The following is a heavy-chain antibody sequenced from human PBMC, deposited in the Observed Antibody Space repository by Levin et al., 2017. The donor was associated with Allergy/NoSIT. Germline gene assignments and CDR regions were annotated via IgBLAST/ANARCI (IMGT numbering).Heavy chain of an antibody. CDR3: ATDVGATGTTSAITMVRGAFY. D-gene: IGHD3-10*01. CDR2: IWYDGSNK. V-gene: IGHV3-33*01. Sequence: HAGGSLRLSCAASGFTFSSYGMHWVRQAPGKGLEWVAVIWYDGSNKYYADSVKGRFTISRDNSKNTLYLQMDSLRTEDTAVYYCATDVGATGTTSAITMVRGAFYWGQGTLVTVSS. J-gene: IGHJ4*02. CDR1: GFTFSSYG.